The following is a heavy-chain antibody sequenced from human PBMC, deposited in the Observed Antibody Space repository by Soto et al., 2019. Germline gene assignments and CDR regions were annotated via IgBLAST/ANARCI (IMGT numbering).Heavy chain of an antibody. Sequence: GGSLRLSCAASRFTFSDYYMTWIRQAPGKGLEWVSYISSSGTGIYYPDSVKGRFTISRDNAKNSLYLQMSSLRAEDTAVYYCARAYSDAFDIWGQGTMVTVSS. CDR2: ISSSGTGI. D-gene: IGHD2-15*01. V-gene: IGHV3-11*01. CDR3: ARAYSDAFDI. J-gene: IGHJ3*02. CDR1: RFTFSDYY.